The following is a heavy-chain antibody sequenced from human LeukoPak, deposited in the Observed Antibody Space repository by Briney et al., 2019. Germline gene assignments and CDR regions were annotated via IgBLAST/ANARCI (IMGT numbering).Heavy chain of an antibody. CDR2: FDPEDGET. V-gene: IGHV1-24*01. CDR1: GYTLTELS. CDR3: ATDRITIFGVVIIPFRD. D-gene: IGHD3-3*01. J-gene: IGHJ4*02. Sequence: ASVKVSCKVSGYTLTELSMHWVRQAPGKGLEWMGGFDPEDGETIYAQKFQGRVTMTEDTSTDTAYMELSSLRSEDTAVYYCATDRITIFGVVIIPFRDWGQGTLVTVSS.